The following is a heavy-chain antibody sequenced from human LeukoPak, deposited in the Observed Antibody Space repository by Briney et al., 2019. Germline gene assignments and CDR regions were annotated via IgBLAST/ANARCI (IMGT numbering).Heavy chain of an antibody. CDR2: INPNSGGT. V-gene: IGHV1-2*06. D-gene: IGHD2-21*02. Sequence: ASVKVSCKASGYTFTGYYMHWVRQAPGQGLEWMGRINPNSGGTNYAQKFQGRVTMTRDTSISTAYMELSRPRSDDTAVYYCARGRHIVVVTADDYWGQGTLVTVSS. CDR3: ARGRHIVVVTADDY. J-gene: IGHJ4*02. CDR1: GYTFTGYY.